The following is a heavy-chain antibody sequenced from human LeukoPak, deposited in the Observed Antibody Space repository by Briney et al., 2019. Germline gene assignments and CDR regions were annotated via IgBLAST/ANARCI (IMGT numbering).Heavy chain of an antibody. CDR1: GGPISSSSYY. V-gene: IGHV4-39*01. CDR2: IYYSGST. CDR3: ARAYNWFDP. J-gene: IGHJ5*02. Sequence: KPSETLSLTCTISGGPISSSSYYWGWIRQPPGKGLEWIGSIYYSGSTYYNPPLKSRVTISVDTSKNQFSLKLSSVTAADTAVYYCARAYNWFDPWGQGTLVTVSS.